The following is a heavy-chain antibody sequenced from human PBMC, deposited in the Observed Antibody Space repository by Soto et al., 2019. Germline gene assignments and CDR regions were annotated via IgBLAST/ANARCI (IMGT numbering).Heavy chain of an antibody. Sequence: EVQLVQSGGGAVQPGGSLRLSCAASGFTFSSYSMHWVRQAPGKGLEYVSAITGNGGNTYYANSVKGRFTISRDNSKTSLYLQMGSLRAEDMAVYFCTREGSGYDYWGQGTLVTVSS. D-gene: IGHD3-10*01. V-gene: IGHV3-64*01. J-gene: IGHJ4*02. CDR1: GFTFSSYS. CDR2: ITGNGGNT. CDR3: TREGSGYDY.